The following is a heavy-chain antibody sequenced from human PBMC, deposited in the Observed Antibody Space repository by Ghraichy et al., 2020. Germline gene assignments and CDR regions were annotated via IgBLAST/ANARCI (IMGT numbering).Heavy chain of an antibody. CDR2: IYYSGST. Sequence: SETLSLTCTVSGGSISSSSYYWGWIRQPPGKGLEWIGSIYYSGSTYYNPSLKSRVTISVDTSKNQFSLKLSSVTAADTAVYYCARANMITFGGVMSADAFDIWGQGTMVTVSS. CDR3: ARANMITFGGVMSADAFDI. D-gene: IGHD3-16*01. J-gene: IGHJ3*02. CDR1: GGSISSSSYY. V-gene: IGHV4-39*01.